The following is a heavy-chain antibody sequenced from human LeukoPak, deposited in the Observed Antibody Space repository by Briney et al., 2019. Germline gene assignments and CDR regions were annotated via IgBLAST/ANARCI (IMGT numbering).Heavy chain of an antibody. Sequence: GGSLRLSCAASGFTFSSYSMNWVHQAPGKGLEWVSSISSSSSYIYYADSVKGRFTISRDNAKNSLYLQMNSLRAEDTAVYYCARDYSMVAYDYWGQGTLVTVSS. CDR2: ISSSSSYI. CDR1: GFTFSSYS. CDR3: ARDYSMVAYDY. J-gene: IGHJ4*02. V-gene: IGHV3-21*01. D-gene: IGHD2-8*01.